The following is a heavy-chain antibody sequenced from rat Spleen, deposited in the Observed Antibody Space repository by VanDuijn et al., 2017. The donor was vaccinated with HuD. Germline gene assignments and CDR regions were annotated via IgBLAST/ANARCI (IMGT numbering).Heavy chain of an antibody. J-gene: IGHJ3*01. CDR3: ARHGIYNNYGWFAY. D-gene: IGHD1-10*01. CDR2: ISSGGVGN. Sequence: EVQLVESGGGLVQPGRSLKLSCAASGFTFSSFPMAWVRQAPKKGLSWVASISSGGVGNYYPDSVKGRFTISRDNAKSTLYLQMDSLRSEDTASYYCARHGIYNNYGWFAYWGQGTLVTVSS. V-gene: IGHV5-25*01. CDR1: GFTFSSFP.